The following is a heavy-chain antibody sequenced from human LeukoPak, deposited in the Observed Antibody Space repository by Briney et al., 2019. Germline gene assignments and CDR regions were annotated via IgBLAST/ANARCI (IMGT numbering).Heavy chain of an antibody. Sequence: PGGSLRLSCAASGFTFTNFAMHWVRQAPGKGLEWVTVISDDGNNKYFADSVKGQFTISRDNSKNALYLQMNSLRAEDTAVYYCAKGGPHYGSGSYYAFDYWGQGTLVTVSS. J-gene: IGHJ4*02. D-gene: IGHD3-10*01. CDR3: AKGGPHYGSGSYYAFDY. CDR2: ISDDGNNK. CDR1: GFTFTNFA. V-gene: IGHV3-30*18.